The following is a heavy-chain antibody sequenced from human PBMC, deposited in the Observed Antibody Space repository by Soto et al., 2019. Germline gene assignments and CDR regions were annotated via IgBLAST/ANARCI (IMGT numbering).Heavy chain of an antibody. CDR3: AKGLVVVIASYAFDI. CDR2: ISWNSGSI. J-gene: IGHJ3*02. CDR1: GFTFDDYA. Sequence: VQLVESGGGLVQPGRSLRLSCAASGFTFDDYAMHWVRQAPGKGLAWVSGISWNSGSIGYADSVKGRFTISRDNAKNSLYLQMNSLRAEDTALYYCAKGLVVVIASYAFDIWGQGTMVTVSS. D-gene: IGHD2-21*01. V-gene: IGHV3-9*01.